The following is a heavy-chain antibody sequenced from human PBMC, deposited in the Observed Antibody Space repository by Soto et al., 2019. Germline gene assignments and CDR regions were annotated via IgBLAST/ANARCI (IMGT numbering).Heavy chain of an antibody. CDR3: ARDLTVPFDY. CDR1: EFAFRGGA. Sequence: GGSVRQSVAASEFAFRGGARSWVRQAPGKGLEWVSAISGSGGSTYYADSVKGRFTISRDNAKNSLYLQMNSLRAEDTAVYYCARDLTVPFDYWGQGTLVTVSS. CDR2: ISGSGGST. V-gene: IGHV3-23*01. D-gene: IGHD4-4*01. J-gene: IGHJ4*02.